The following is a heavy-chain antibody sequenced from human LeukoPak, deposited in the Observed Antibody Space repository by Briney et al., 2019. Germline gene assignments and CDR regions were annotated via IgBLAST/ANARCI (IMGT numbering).Heavy chain of an antibody. CDR3: ARNPMQTTYYDFWSGYFDVGNWLDP. V-gene: IGHV1-18*01. CDR1: GYTFTSYG. Sequence: ASVKVSCKASGYTFTSYGISWVRQAPGQGLEWMGWISAYNGNTNYAQKLQGRVTMTTDTSTSTAYMELRSLRSDDTAVYYCARNPMQTTYYDFWSGYFDVGNWLDPWGQGTLVTVSS. CDR2: ISAYNGNT. J-gene: IGHJ5*02. D-gene: IGHD3-3*01.